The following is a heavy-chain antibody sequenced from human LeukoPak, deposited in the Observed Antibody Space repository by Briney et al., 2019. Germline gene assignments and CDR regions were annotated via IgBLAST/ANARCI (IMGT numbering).Heavy chain of an antibody. V-gene: IGHV3-23*01. CDR2: SSGSGGST. CDR1: GFTFSSYA. CDR3: AELGITMIGGV. D-gene: IGHD3-10*02. Sequence: PGGSLRLPCAASGFTFSSYAMSWVRQAPGKGLEWVSASSGSGGSTYYADSVKGRFTISRDNAKNSLYLQMNSLRAEDTAVYYCAELGITMIGGVWGKGTTVTISS. J-gene: IGHJ6*04.